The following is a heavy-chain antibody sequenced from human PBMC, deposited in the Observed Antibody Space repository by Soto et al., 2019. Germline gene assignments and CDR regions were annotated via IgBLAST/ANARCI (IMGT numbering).Heavy chain of an antibody. CDR2: ISGNKMTT. CDR1: GFSFSEYG. J-gene: IGHJ1*01. D-gene: IGHD2-2*02. Sequence: EIQLVESGGGLAQPGGSLRLSCVASGFSFSEYGMSWVRQTPQKTLEWVASISGNKMTTFYPDSVKGRFFISRDNFYNSLHLQMNRLRDDDTVMYSCAQRRLYTTTSLSDWWGQGVQATVSS. V-gene: IGHV3-48*02. CDR3: AQRRLYTTTSLSDW.